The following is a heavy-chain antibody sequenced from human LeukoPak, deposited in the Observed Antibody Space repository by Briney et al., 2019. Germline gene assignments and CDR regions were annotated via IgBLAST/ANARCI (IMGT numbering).Heavy chain of an antibody. J-gene: IGHJ3*02. CDR2: IVVGSGNT. V-gene: IGHV1-58*01. Sequence: SVKVSCKASGFTFTSSAVQWVRQARGQRLEWIGWIVVGSGNTNYAQKFQERVIITRDMSTSTAYMELSSLRSEDTAVYYCAAGYYYDSSGYYAFDIWGQGTMVTVSS. D-gene: IGHD3-22*01. CDR3: AAGYYYDSSGYYAFDI. CDR1: GFTFTSSA.